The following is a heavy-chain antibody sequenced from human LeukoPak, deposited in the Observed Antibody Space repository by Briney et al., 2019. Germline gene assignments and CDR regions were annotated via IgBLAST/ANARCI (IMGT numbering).Heavy chain of an antibody. CDR2: IYYSGST. J-gene: IGHJ4*02. Sequence: SETLSLTCTVSGGSISNYYWSWIRQPPGKGLEWIGHIYYSGSTNYNPSLKSRVTISVVTSKNQFSLKLSSVTAADTAVYYCARDCSGGSCYSLWGQGTLVTVPS. CDR3: ARDCSGGSCYSL. D-gene: IGHD2-15*01. CDR1: GGSISNYY. V-gene: IGHV4-59*01.